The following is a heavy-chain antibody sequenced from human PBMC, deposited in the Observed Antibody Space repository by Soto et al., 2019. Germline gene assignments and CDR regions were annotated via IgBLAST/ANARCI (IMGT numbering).Heavy chain of an antibody. D-gene: IGHD3-16*02. CDR3: AKDETSPLGIMITFGVVIVDAFDI. CDR1: GFTFSSYA. J-gene: IGHJ3*02. CDR2: ISGSGGST. Sequence: EVQLLESGGGLVQPGGSLRLSCAASGFTFSSYAMSWVRQAPGKGLEWVSAISGSGGSTYYADAVKGRFTISRDNSKKPLYLQVSSLRAEDTDVYYCAKDETSPLGIMITFGVVIVDAFDIWGQWTMVTVSS. V-gene: IGHV3-23*01.